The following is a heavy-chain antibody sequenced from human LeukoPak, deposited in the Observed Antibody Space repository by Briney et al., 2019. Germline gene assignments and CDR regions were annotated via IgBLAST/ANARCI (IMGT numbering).Heavy chain of an antibody. V-gene: IGHV4-61*08. CDR1: GGSISSGGYY. J-gene: IGHJ6*02. CDR3: ARVGGTNYYYYGMDV. D-gene: IGHD4-23*01. Sequence: SQTLSLTCTVSGGSISSGGYYWSWIRQPPGTGLEWIGYIYYSGSTNYNPSLKSRVTISVDTSKNQFSLKLSSVTAADTAVYYCARVGGTNYYYYGMDVWGQGTTVTVSS. CDR2: IYYSGST.